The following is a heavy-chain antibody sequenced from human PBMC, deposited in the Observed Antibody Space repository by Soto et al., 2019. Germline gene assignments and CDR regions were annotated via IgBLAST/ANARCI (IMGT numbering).Heavy chain of an antibody. CDR1: GFTFSGSA. D-gene: IGHD3-22*01. CDR2: IRSKANSYAT. Sequence: GGSLRLSCAASGFTFSGSAMHWVRQASGKGLEWVGRIRSKANSYATAYAASVKGRFTISRDDSKNTAYLQMNSLKTEDTAVYYCTRYYDSSAGYYYYGMDVWGQGTTVTVSS. J-gene: IGHJ6*02. CDR3: TRYYDSSAGYYYYGMDV. V-gene: IGHV3-73*01.